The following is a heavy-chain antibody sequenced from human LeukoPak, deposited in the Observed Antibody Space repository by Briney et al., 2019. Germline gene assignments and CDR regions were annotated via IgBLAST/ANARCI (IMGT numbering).Heavy chain of an antibody. Sequence: SETLSLTCTVSGGSISSYYWSWIRHPPGKGLEWIGYIYYSGSANYNPSLKSRVTISVDTSKNQFSLKLSSVTAADTAVYYCARGSIAAAEGSHWFDPWGQGTLVTVSS. V-gene: IGHV4-59*01. CDR2: IYYSGSA. CDR3: ARGSIAAAEGSHWFDP. CDR1: GGSISSYY. J-gene: IGHJ5*02. D-gene: IGHD6-13*01.